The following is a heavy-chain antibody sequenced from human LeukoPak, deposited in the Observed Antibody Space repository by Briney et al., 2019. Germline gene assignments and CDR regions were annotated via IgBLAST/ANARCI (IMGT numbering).Heavy chain of an antibody. CDR1: GGSISSSSYY. CDR3: ATNAIVVVPAAEENAFDI. J-gene: IGHJ3*02. CDR2: IYYSGST. D-gene: IGHD2-2*01. Sequence: SETLSLTCTVSGGSISSSSYYWGWIRQPPGKGLEWIGSIYYSGSTYYNPSLKSRVTISVDRSKNQFSLKLSSVTAADTAVYYCATNAIVVVPAAEENAFDIWGQGTMVTVSS. V-gene: IGHV4-39*07.